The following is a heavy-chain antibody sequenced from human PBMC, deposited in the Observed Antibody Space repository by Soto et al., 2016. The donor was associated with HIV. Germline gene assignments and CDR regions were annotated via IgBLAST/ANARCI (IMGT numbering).Heavy chain of an antibody. Sequence: EVQLVESGGGLVQPGGSLRLSCAASEFTVSSNYMSWVRQAPGKGLEWVSLIYSGGRTYYADSVKGRFTISRDSSKNTLYLQMNSLRAEDTAVHYCARDAGYSSGWGFDYWGQGTLVSVSS. CDR2: IYSGGRT. V-gene: IGHV3-66*01. J-gene: IGHJ4*02. CDR3: ARDAGYSSGWGFDY. CDR1: EFTVSSNY. D-gene: IGHD6-19*01.